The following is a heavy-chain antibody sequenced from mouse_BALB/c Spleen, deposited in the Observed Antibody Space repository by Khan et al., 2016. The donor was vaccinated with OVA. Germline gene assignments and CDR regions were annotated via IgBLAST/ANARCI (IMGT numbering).Heavy chain of an antibody. CDR1: GYTFTNYW. J-gene: IGHJ2*01. D-gene: IGHD1-1*01. V-gene: IGHV1S127*01. CDR3: ARYGGRYYFDY. CDR2: IDPSNSQT. Sequence: VQLQESGPELVRPGASVKMSCKASGYTFTNYWMHWVKQRPGQGLEWIGMIDPSNSQTRSDQKFRDKATLNVDTSSNTAYMQLSSLTSEDSAVYYCARYGGRYYFDYWGQGTTLTVSS.